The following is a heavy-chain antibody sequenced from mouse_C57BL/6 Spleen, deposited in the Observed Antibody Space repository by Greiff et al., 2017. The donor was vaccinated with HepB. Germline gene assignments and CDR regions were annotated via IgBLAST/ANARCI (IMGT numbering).Heavy chain of an antibody. D-gene: IGHD2-2*01. Sequence: ESGPGLVKPSQSLSLTCSVTGYSITSGYYWNWIRQFPGNKLEWMGYISYDGSNNYNPYLKNRISITRDTSKNQFFLKLNSVTTEDTATYYCARDLYYGYDGVAYWGQGTLVTVSA. CDR2: ISYDGSN. CDR1: GYSITSGYY. V-gene: IGHV3-6*01. J-gene: IGHJ3*01. CDR3: ARDLYYGYDGVAY.